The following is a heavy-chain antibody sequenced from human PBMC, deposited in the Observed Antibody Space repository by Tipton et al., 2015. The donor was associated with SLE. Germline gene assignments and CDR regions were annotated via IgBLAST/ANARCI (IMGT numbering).Heavy chain of an antibody. Sequence: LRLSCTVSGGSITNHYWNWIRQPPGKGLEWIGYIHYSGTTHDNPSLKSRVTMSVDMSKNQFSLKLTSVTAADTAVYYCAVATYEYGSGLDFWGQGTLVTVSS. J-gene: IGHJ4*02. CDR3: AVATYEYGSGLDF. CDR2: IHYSGTT. D-gene: IGHD3-10*01. V-gene: IGHV4-59*11. CDR1: GGSITNHY.